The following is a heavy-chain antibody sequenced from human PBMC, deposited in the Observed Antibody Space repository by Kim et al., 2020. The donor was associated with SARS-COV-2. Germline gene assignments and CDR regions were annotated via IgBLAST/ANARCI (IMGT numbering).Heavy chain of an antibody. CDR2: INHSGST. J-gene: IGHJ6*02. V-gene: IGHV4-34*01. D-gene: IGHD2-15*01. CDR1: GGSFSGYY. Sequence: SETLSLTCAFYGGSFSGYYWSWIRQPPGKGLEWIGEINHSGSTNYNPSLKSRVTISVDTSKNQFSLKLSSVTAADTAVYYCARAVLIPVAATLYYYYGMDVWGQGTTVTVSS. CDR3: ARAVLIPVAATLYYYYGMDV.